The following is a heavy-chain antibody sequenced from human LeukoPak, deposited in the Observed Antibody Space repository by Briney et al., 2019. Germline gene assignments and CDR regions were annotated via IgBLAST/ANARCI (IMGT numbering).Heavy chain of an antibody. CDR2: ISYDGSNK. Sequence: GGSLRLSCAASGFNFSSHGMHWVRQAPGKGLEWVTIISYDGSNKYYADSVKGRFTISRDNSKNTLFLQMNSLRAEDTAVYYCARQHTAATAFDYWGQGTLVTVSS. V-gene: IGHV3-30*03. J-gene: IGHJ4*02. CDR1: GFNFSSHG. CDR3: ARQHTAATAFDY. D-gene: IGHD6-13*01.